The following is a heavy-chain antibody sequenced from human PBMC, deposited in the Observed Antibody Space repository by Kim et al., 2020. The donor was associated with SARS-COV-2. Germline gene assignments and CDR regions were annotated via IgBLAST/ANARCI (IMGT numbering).Heavy chain of an antibody. Sequence: SETLSLTCAVFGGSFSGYHWSWIRQPPGKGLEWIGEVSYSGISNYNPSLKSRVIMSVDASKKQISLKLTAVTAADTAVYFCARTPMTLISAAGLGIFYFDYWGQGSLVTVSS. CDR1: GGSFSGYH. D-gene: IGHD6-13*01. CDR2: VSYSGIS. J-gene: IGHJ4*02. V-gene: IGHV4-34*01. CDR3: ARTPMTLISAAGLGIFYFDY.